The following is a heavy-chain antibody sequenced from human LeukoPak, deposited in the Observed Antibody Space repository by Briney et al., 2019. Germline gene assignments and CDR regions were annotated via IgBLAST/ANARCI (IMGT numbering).Heavy chain of an antibody. CDR1: GFTFSSYA. J-gene: IGHJ4*02. CDR2: ISSSSSYI. D-gene: IGHD3-10*01. Sequence: PGGSLRLSCAASGFTFSSYAMNWVRQAPGKGLEWVSSISSSSSYIYYADSVKGRFTISRDNAKNSLYLQMNSLRAEDTAVYYCASDDSGYYGSGSSLTYFDYWGQGTLVTVSS. CDR3: ASDDSGYYGSGSSLTYFDY. V-gene: IGHV3-21*04.